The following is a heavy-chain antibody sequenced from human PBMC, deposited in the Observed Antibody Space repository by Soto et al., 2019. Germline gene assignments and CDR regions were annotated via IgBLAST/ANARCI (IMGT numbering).Heavy chain of an antibody. V-gene: IGHV3-11*06. D-gene: IGHD6-6*01. CDR2: ISSSSVYT. CDR3: ARDAPDDSSSTAYYYYGMDV. Sequence: LRLSCAASGFTFSDYYMSWIRQAPGKGLEWVSYISSSSVYTNYADSVRGRFTISRDNAKNSLYLQMNSLRAEDTGAYYCARDAPDDSSSTAYYYYGMDVWGRGTTVTVSS. CDR1: GFTFSDYY. J-gene: IGHJ6*02.